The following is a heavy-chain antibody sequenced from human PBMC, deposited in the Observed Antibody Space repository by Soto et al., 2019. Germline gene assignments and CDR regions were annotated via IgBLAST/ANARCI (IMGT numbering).Heavy chain of an antibody. J-gene: IGHJ4*02. Sequence: QVQLQESGPGLVKPSQTLSLTCTVSGDSLISGGYYWTWIRQHPGKGLEWVGYIYYSGTTYYNPSLESRLTISVDTSRNQFSLKLNSVTAADTAVYYCAKDRDGYNSVDSWGQGTLVTVSS. D-gene: IGHD5-12*01. CDR2: IYYSGTT. CDR1: GDSLISGGYY. V-gene: IGHV4-31*03. CDR3: AKDRDGYNSVDS.